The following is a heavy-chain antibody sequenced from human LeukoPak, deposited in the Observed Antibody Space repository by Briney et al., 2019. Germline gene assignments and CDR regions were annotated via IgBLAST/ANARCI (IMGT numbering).Heavy chain of an antibody. Sequence: SGGSLRLSCAASGFTFSSYWMAWVRQAPGKGLEWVANIKEDGSDKNYVDSVKGRFTISRDNAKNSLYLQMNSLRAEDRAVYYCARDAGYGYDRFDYWGQGTQVTVSS. CDR3: ARDAGYGYDRFDY. CDR1: GFTFSSYW. D-gene: IGHD5-18*01. CDR2: IKEDGSDK. V-gene: IGHV3-7*01. J-gene: IGHJ4*02.